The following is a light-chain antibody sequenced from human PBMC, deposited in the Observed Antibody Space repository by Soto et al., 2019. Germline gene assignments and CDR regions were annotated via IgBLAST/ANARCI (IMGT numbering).Light chain of an antibody. Sequence: DIQMTQSPSTLCASVGDRVTITCRASQSISSWLAWYQQKPGKAPKLLIYKASTLQSGVPSRFSGSGSGTEFTLAISSLQPDDSATYYCQQYNDNWTFGQGTKVDI. V-gene: IGKV1-5*03. CDR1: QSISSW. CDR3: QQYNDNWT. J-gene: IGKJ1*01. CDR2: KAS.